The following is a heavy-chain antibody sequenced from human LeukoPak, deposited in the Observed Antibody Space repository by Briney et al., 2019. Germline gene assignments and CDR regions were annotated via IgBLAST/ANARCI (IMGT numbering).Heavy chain of an antibody. CDR1: GFTVSTNF. CDR2: IYSGGNT. Sequence: GGSLRLSCAASGFTVSTNFMSWVREAPGKGLDYVSLIYSGGNTYYADSVEGRFTISRDNSKNTLYLQMNSLRAEDTAVYYCASGSPSDYWGQGTLVTVSS. V-gene: IGHV3-53*01. J-gene: IGHJ4*02. CDR3: ASGSPSDY. D-gene: IGHD1-26*01.